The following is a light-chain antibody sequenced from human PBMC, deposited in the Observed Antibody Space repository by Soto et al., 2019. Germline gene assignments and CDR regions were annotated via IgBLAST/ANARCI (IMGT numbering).Light chain of an antibody. V-gene: IGLV1-36*01. CDR3: AAWDDSLNGPV. J-gene: IGLJ2*01. CDR2: YDD. Sequence: QAVVTQPPSVSEAPRQRVTISCSGSSSNIGSNAVNWYQHLPGKAPKLLIYYDDLLPSGVSDRFSGSKSGTSASLAISGLQSEDEADYYCAAWDDSLNGPVFGGGTKLTVL. CDR1: SSNIGSNA.